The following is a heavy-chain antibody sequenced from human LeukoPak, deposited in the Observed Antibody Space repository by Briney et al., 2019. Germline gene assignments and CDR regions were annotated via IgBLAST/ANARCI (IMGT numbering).Heavy chain of an antibody. CDR2: TSSTSTYI. D-gene: IGHD3-3*01. J-gene: IGHJ4*02. CDR3: AREPMLSDYDFWSDPQRDFDY. CDR1: GFTFSSYS. V-gene: IGHV3-21*01. Sequence: PGGSLRLSCAASGFTFSSYSMNWVRQAPGKGLEWVSSTSSTSTYIYYADSVKGRFTISRDNAKNSLYLQMNSLRDEDTAVYYCAREPMLSDYDFWSDPQRDFDYRGQGTLVTVSS.